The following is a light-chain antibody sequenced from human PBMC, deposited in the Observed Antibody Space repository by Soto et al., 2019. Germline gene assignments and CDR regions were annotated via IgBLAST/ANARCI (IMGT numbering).Light chain of an antibody. CDR1: QSMGSN. J-gene: IGKJ1*01. CDR3: QQFHNWPRT. Sequence: EIVMTPSPATLSVSPGERATLSCTASQSMGSNVAWYQQKPGQAPRLLIYGASTRAAGIPARFSGRGSGTEFTLTITSLQSEDFAVYYCQQFHNWPRTFGQGTKVDI. V-gene: IGKV3-15*01. CDR2: GAS.